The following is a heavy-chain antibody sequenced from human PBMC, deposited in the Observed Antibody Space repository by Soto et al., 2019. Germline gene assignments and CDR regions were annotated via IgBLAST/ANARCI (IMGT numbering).Heavy chain of an antibody. V-gene: IGHV3-23*01. D-gene: IGHD2-21*02. J-gene: IGHJ4*02. CDR1: GFTFNNYA. Sequence: EVHLLESGGGLIQPGGSLRLSCAASGFTFNNYAMAWVRQAPGKGLEWGSSIINTGDSRYYADSVKGRFTISRDNSKNTLYLQMNSLSADDTAVYYCAKGRTIVVVTTSLDSWGQGTLVTVSS. CDR2: IINTGDSR. CDR3: AKGRTIVVVTTSLDS.